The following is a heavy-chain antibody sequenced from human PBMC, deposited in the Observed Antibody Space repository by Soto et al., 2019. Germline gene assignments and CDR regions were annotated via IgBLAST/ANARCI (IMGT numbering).Heavy chain of an antibody. CDR3: ARDAIALPNYFDX. Sequence: SETLSLTCTVSGGSIDSADYYWSWIRQPPGKGLEGIGYFYYSGTTNYNPFLKSRVTLSLDKSKNQFSLKMNSVTAADTAVYYCARDAIALPNYFDXWGQGTTVTVSX. CDR1: GGSIDSADYY. D-gene: IGHD4-4*01. J-gene: IGHJ5*02. V-gene: IGHV4-61*08. CDR2: FYYSGTT.